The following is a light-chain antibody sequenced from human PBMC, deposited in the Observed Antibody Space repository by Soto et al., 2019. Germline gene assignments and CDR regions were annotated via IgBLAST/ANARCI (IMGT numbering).Light chain of an antibody. CDR2: YDS. V-gene: IGLV3-21*04. CDR1: NIGSKS. J-gene: IGLJ1*01. CDR3: QVWDSSSDHPYV. Sequence: SYELTQPPSVSVAPGKTARITCGGNNIGSKSVHWYQQKPGQAPVLVIYYDSDRPSGIPERFSGSNSGNTATLTIRRVVAGDEADYYCQVWDSSSDHPYVFGTGTKLTVL.